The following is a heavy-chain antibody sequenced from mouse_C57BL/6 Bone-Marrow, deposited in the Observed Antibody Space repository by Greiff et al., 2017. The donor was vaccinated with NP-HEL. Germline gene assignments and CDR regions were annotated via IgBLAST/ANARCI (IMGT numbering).Heavy chain of an antibody. Sequence: VQLQQSGPELVRPGASVKISCKASGYSFTDYNMNWVKQSTGQSLEWIGVINPNYGTTSYNQKFKGKATLTVDQSSSTAYMQLNSLTSEDSAVDYCARGNYYAMDYWGQGTSVTVSS. CDR1: GYSFTDYN. J-gene: IGHJ4*01. D-gene: IGHD2-1*01. V-gene: IGHV1-39*01. CDR2: INPNYGTT. CDR3: ARGNYYAMDY.